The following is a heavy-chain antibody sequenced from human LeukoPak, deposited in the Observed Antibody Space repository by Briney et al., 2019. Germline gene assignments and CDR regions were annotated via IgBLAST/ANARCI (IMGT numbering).Heavy chain of an antibody. CDR2: IYSGGST. Sequence: GGSLRLSCAASGFTVSSNYMSWVRQAPGKGLEWVSVIYSGGSTYYADSVKGRFTISRDNSKNTLYLQMNSLRAEDTAVYYCAKVRLEAYYDSSGYYYFDYWGQGTLVTVSS. CDR3: AKVRLEAYYDSSGYYYFDY. CDR1: GFTVSSNY. V-gene: IGHV3-53*01. J-gene: IGHJ4*02. D-gene: IGHD3-22*01.